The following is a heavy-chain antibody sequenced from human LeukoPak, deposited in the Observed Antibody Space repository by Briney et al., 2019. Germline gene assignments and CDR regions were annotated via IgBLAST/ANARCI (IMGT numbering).Heavy chain of an antibody. D-gene: IGHD4-23*01. V-gene: IGHV3-23*01. CDR2: ISASGGST. J-gene: IGHJ4*02. CDR3: ARGRGADYGGNSGYFDY. CDR1: GFTFSSPA. Sequence: PGGSLRLSCAASGFTFSSPAMSWVRQVPGKGLEWVSGISASGGSTPYADSVRGRFTISRDNSKNTLYVQMNSLRDEDTAVYYCARGRGADYGGNSGYFDYWGQGTLVTVSS.